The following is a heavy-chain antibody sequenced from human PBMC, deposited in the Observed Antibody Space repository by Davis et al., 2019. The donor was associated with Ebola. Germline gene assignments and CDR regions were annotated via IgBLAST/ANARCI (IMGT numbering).Heavy chain of an antibody. J-gene: IGHJ5*02. CDR3: ARHNVDIVVVVAAIPDWFDP. CDR1: GGSFSGYY. CDR2: IYHSGST. V-gene: IGHV4-34*01. Sequence: MPGGSLRLSCAVYGGSFSGYYWSWIRQPPGKGLEWIGEIYHSGSTNYNPSLKSRVTISVDTSKNQFSLKLSSVTAADTAVYYCARHNVDIVVVVAAIPDWFDPWGQGTLATVSS. D-gene: IGHD2-15*01.